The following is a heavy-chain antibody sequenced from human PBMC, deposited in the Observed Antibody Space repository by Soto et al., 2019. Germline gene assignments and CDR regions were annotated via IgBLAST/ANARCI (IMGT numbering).Heavy chain of an antibody. Sequence: QVQLVQSGAEVKKPGSSVKVSCKASGGTFSSYTISWVRQDPGQGLEWMGRIIPILGLANYAQKFQGRVTITADKSTGTAYMDLSSLRSEYTAVYYCARVYYDYIWGSYPKDAFDIWGHGTMVTVSS. J-gene: IGHJ3*02. CDR2: IIPILGLA. D-gene: IGHD3-16*02. CDR3: ARVYYDYIWGSYPKDAFDI. V-gene: IGHV1-69*02. CDR1: GGTFSSYT.